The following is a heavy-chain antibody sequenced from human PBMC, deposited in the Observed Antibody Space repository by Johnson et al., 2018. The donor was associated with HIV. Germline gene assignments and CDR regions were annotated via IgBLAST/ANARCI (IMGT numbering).Heavy chain of an antibody. CDR2: ISYDGSNK. D-gene: IGHD3-22*01. CDR3: ANGDSYYFDSSGYYYTAFDL. V-gene: IGHV3-30*04. Sequence: QVQVVESGGGVVQPGRSLRLSCAASGFTFSSYAMHWVRQAPGKGLEWVAVISYDGSNKYYADSVKGRFTISRDNSKNTLYLQMNSLRAEDTAVYYCANGDSYYFDSSGYYYTAFDLWGQGTMVTVSS. CDR1: GFTFSSYA. J-gene: IGHJ3*01.